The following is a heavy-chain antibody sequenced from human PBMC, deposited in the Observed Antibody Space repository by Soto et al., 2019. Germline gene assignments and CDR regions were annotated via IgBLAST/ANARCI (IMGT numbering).Heavy chain of an antibody. CDR1: GGSISSGDYY. D-gene: IGHD3-22*01. V-gene: IGHV4-30-4*01. CDR3: ARDLLYYDSSGYSRLYFDY. CDR2: IYYSGST. Sequence: LSLTFTVSGGSISSGDYYWSWIRQPPGKGLEWIGYIYYSGSTYYNPSLKSRVTISVDTSKNQFSLKLSTVTAADTAVYYCARDLLYYDSSGYSRLYFDYWGQGTLVTVS. J-gene: IGHJ4*02.